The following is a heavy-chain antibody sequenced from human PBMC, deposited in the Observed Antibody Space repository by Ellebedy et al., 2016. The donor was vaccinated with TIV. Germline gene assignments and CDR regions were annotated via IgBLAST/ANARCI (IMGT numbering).Heavy chain of an antibody. Sequence: MPPETLSLTCAVHGGSFSGYYWSWIRQPPGKGLEWIGEISQDGRTNYNPSLKSRVTMSIDTSKNKFSLRLNSLTAADTAVYYCARGRQYYNVWSNSYNGWFGPWGQGAQVTVSS. CDR3: ARGRQYYNVWSNSYNGWFGP. CDR1: GGSFSGYY. CDR2: ISQDGRT. V-gene: IGHV4-34*01. D-gene: IGHD3-3*01. J-gene: IGHJ5*02.